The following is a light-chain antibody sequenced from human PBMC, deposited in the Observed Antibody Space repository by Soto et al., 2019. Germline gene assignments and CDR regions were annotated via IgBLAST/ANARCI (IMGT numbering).Light chain of an antibody. Sequence: DMEMTQSPSSLSASVGDRVTITCRASQSISNNLNWYQHKPGKVPKLLIYAASSLQSGVPTRFSGSGSGTDFTLTINSLQPEDFATYYCQLSYGTPLTFGGGTKIEIK. CDR3: QLSYGTPLT. J-gene: IGKJ4*01. V-gene: IGKV1-39*01. CDR1: QSISNN. CDR2: AAS.